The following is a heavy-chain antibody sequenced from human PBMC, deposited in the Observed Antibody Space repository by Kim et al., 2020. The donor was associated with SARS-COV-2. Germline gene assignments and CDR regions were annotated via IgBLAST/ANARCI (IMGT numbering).Heavy chain of an antibody. J-gene: IGHJ4*02. CDR1: GYTFTSYA. CDR3: AREGCTGGVCYFDY. D-gene: IGHD2-8*02. CDR2: INTNTGNP. Sequence: ASVKVSCKASGYTFTSYAMNWVRQAPGQGLEWMGWINTNTGNPTYAQGFTGRFVFSLDTSVSTAYLQISSLKAEDTAVYYCAREGCTGGVCYFDYWGQGTLVTVSS. V-gene: IGHV7-4-1*02.